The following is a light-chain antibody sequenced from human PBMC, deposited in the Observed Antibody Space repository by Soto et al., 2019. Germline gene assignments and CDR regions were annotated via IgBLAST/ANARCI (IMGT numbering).Light chain of an antibody. V-gene: IGKV3-15*01. J-gene: IGKJ1*01. Sequence: EIVMTQSPATLSVSPGERATLSCRASQSVNSNLAWYQQKPGQAPRLLIYGASTRATGVPARFSGSGSGTEFTLTVSSLQSEDFAIYFCHKYNTWPTFGQGTKVEIK. CDR3: HKYNTWPT. CDR2: GAS. CDR1: QSVNSN.